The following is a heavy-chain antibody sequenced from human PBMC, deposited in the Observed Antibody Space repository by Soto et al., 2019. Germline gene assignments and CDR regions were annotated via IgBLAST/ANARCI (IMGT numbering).Heavy chain of an antibody. J-gene: IGHJ4*01. CDR1: GDSVSSNSAG. D-gene: IGHD1-26*01. CDR2: TYYRSKWFY. CDR3: ARGEQYSGRIFDY. V-gene: IGHV6-1*01. Sequence: QVQLQQSGPGLVKPSQTLLVTCDTSGDSVSSNSAGWNWVRQSPSRGLEWLGRTYYRSKWFYDYAESVKSRITINPDTSKNQYSLQLNSVTPEDTAVYYCARGEQYSGRIFDYWGQGTLVTVSS.